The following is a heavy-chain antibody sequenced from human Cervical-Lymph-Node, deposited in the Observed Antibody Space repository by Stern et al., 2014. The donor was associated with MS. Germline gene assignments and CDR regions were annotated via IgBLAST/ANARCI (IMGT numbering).Heavy chain of an antibody. CDR2: INPNSGGT. CDR1: GYSFTGYD. J-gene: IGHJ4*02. CDR3: ATVGTSDY. V-gene: IGHV1-2*06. Sequence: VQLVESGAEVKKPGASVKVSCKASGYSFTGYDMHWVRQAPGQGLERKGRINPNSGGTNYEQKFEGRVTMTRDPSINTAYMELSSLRSDDTAVYYCATVGTSDYWGQGPLVTVSS.